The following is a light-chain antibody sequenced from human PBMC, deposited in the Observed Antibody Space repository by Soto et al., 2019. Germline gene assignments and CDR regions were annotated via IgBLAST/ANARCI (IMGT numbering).Light chain of an antibody. CDR3: QQYGSSVLT. V-gene: IGKV3-20*01. CDR1: QSVSTNS. Sequence: FTQSPGTLSLSPAERATRPSRASQSVSTNSLPWYQQKPGQAPRPLIFAASRRATGTPDRFSGSGSGTDFTLIISRLEPEDFAVYYCQQYGSSVLTFGGGTQVEIK. J-gene: IGKJ4*01. CDR2: AAS.